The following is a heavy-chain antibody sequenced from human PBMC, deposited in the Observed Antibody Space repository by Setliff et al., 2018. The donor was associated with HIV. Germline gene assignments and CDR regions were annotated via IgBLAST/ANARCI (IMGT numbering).Heavy chain of an antibody. Sequence: RPGGSLRLSCAASGFTFDDYGMSWVRQAPGKGLDWVSGINWSGHSTGYVDSVTGRFTISRDNAKNSLYLQMNSLRAEDTAVYYCARGRIAAAGTLFDYWGQGTLVTVSS. CDR3: ARGRIAAAGTLFDY. CDR1: GFTFDDYG. CDR2: INWSGHST. J-gene: IGHJ4*02. D-gene: IGHD6-13*01. V-gene: IGHV3-20*04.